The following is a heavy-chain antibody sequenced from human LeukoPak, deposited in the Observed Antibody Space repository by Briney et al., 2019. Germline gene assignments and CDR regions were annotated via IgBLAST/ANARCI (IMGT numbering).Heavy chain of an antibody. CDR1: GFTFSNAW. D-gene: IGHD6-13*01. Sequence: GGSLRLSCAASGFTFSNAWMTWVRQAPGKGLEWVGRIKSKTDGGTIDYSAPVKGRFTISRDDSKNTLYLQMNSLKTEDTAIYFCTAGIESARTLDPWGQGTQVTVSS. J-gene: IGHJ5*02. V-gene: IGHV3-15*01. CDR2: IKSKTDGGTI. CDR3: TAGIESARTLDP.